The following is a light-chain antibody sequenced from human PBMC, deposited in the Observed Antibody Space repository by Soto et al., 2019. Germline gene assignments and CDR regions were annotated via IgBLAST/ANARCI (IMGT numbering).Light chain of an antibody. Sequence: DIQMTQSPSSLSASVGDRVTITCQASQDISNYLSWHQQKPGKAPKVLISDASILEAGVPSRFSGRASGTEFTFTITSLQPEDIATYYCQQYDNIPHTFGQGTKVDIK. CDR1: QDISNY. J-gene: IGKJ2*01. CDR3: QQYDNIPHT. CDR2: DAS. V-gene: IGKV1-33*01.